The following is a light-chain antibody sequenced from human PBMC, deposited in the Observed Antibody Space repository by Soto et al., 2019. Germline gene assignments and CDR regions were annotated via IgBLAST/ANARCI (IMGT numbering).Light chain of an antibody. CDR3: SSYSTSSTV. CDR1: SSDVGGYNY. V-gene: IGLV2-14*03. J-gene: IGLJ1*01. Sequence: QSALTQPAAVSGSPGQSITISCTGTSSDVGGYNYVPWYQQHPGKAPQLIIYDVSDRPSGVSNRFSGSKSGNTASLTISGLQAEDESDYYCSSYSTSSTVFGTGTKLTVL. CDR2: DVS.